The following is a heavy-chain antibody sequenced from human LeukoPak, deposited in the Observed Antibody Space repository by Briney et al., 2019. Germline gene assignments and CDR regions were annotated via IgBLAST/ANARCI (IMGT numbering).Heavy chain of an antibody. CDR1: SYSISSGYY. D-gene: IGHD3-22*01. CDR3: ARSIRYYYDSSGYYYDEGYYFDY. J-gene: IGHJ4*02. Sequence: SETLSLTCTVSSYSISSGYYWGWIRQPPGKGLEWIGSIYHSGSTYYNPSLKSRVTISVDTSKNQFSLKLSSVTAADTAVYYCARSIRYYYDSSGYYYDEGYYFDYWGQGTLVTVSS. V-gene: IGHV4-38-2*02. CDR2: IYHSGST.